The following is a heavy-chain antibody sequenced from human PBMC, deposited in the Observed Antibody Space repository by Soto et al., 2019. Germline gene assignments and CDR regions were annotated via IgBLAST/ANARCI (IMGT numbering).Heavy chain of an antibody. D-gene: IGHD5-18*01. CDR1: GFTFSFYA. Sequence: EVQLLESGGGLAQPGGSLRLSCAASGFTFSFYAMTWVRQAPGKGLEWVSSITGNGGDTYYADSVKGRFTISRDNSENTLYLQMNSLRVDDTAVYYCAKDREYSYGWDYWGQGTLVTVSS. CDR3: AKDREYSYGWDY. J-gene: IGHJ4*02. V-gene: IGHV3-23*01. CDR2: ITGNGGDT.